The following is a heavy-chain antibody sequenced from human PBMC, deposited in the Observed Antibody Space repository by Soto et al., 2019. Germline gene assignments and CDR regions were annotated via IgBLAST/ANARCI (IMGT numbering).Heavy chain of an antibody. Sequence: GGSLRLSCAASGITFTNAWMSWVRQAPGKGLEWVGRVKNKADGGTTDYAAPVRGRFTISRDDSKNTLFLQMNSLETEDTAVYYCTTDPGDYEDFWGRGTLVTVSS. CDR3: TTDPGDYEDF. CDR1: GITFTNAW. CDR2: VKNKADGGTT. V-gene: IGHV3-15*01. J-gene: IGHJ4*02. D-gene: IGHD4-17*01.